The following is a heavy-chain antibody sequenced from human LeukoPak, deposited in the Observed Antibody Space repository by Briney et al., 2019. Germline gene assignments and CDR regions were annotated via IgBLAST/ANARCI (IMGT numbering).Heavy chain of an antibody. V-gene: IGHV4-61*01. CDR3: ARETYCGGDCYSAGWFDP. D-gene: IGHD2-21*02. CDR1: GYSISSGYY. J-gene: IGHJ5*02. Sequence: SETLSLTCTVSGYSISSGYYWGWIRQPPGKGLEWIGYIYYSGSTNYNPSLKSRVTISVDTSKNQFSLRLSSVTAADTAVYYCARETYCGGDCYSAGWFDPWGQGTLVTVSS. CDR2: IYYSGST.